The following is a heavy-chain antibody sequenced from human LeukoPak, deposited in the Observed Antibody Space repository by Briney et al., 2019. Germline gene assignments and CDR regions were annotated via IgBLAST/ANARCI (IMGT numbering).Heavy chain of an antibody. CDR3: ATWTPWGATTRFGAFDI. Sequence: GGSLRLSCAASGFTFSSYSMNWVRQAPGKGLEWVSSISSSSSYIYYADSVKGRFTISRDNSKNTLYLQMNSLRAEDTAVYYCATWTPWGATTRFGAFDIWGQGTMVTVSS. V-gene: IGHV3-21*01. CDR1: GFTFSSYS. CDR2: ISSSSSYI. J-gene: IGHJ3*02. D-gene: IGHD1-26*01.